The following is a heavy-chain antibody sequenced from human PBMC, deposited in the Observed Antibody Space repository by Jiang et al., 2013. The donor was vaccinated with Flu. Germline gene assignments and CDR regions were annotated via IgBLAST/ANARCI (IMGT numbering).Heavy chain of an antibody. J-gene: IGHJ3*02. CDR3: ARGGYCGGDCYPAFDY. D-gene: IGHD2-21*02. V-gene: IGHV1-69*01. CDR2: IIPIFGTA. CDR1: GGTFSSYA. Sequence: GAEVKKPGSSVKVSCKASGGTFSSYAISWVRQAPGQGLEWMGGIIPIFGTANYAQKFQGRVTITADESTSTAYMELSSLRSEDTAVYYCARGGYCGGDCYPAFDYLGPRDKLVTVSS.